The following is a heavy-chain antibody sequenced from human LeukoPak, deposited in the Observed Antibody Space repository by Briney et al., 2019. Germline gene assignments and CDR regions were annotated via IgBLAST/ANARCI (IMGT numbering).Heavy chain of an antibody. CDR1: GGTFSSYA. Sequence: EASVKVSCKASGGTFSSYAISWVRQAPGQGLEWMGGIIPIFGTANYAQKFQGRVTITADESTSTAYMELSSLRSGDTAVYYCAREYSSSSGGVDYYYGMDVWGQGTTVTVSS. CDR2: IIPIFGTA. V-gene: IGHV1-69*13. D-gene: IGHD6-6*01. J-gene: IGHJ6*02. CDR3: AREYSSSSGGVDYYYGMDV.